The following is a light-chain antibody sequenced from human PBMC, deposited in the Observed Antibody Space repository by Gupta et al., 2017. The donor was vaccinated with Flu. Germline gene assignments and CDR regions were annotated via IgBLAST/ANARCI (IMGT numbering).Light chain of an antibody. V-gene: IGLV3-1*01. J-gene: IGLJ1*01. CDR3: QAWDTSTFYV. CDR1: ELVNKK. CDR2: ENS. Sequence: SYALTQPPSVSVSPGQTASITCSGDELVNKKVSWYQQKPGQSPVLVIFENSRRPSGIPERLSGSNSGNTATLTITGTQAMDEADYYCQAWDTSTFYVFGPGTTVTVL.